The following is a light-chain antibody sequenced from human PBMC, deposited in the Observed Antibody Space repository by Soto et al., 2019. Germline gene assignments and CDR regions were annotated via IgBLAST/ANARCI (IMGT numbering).Light chain of an antibody. CDR1: QSVLYSSDNKNN. V-gene: IGKV4-1*01. J-gene: IGKJ1*01. CDR2: WAS. Sequence: DIVMTQSPDSLAVSLGERATVNCKSSQSVLYSSDNKNNLAWYQQKPGQTPKLLIYWASTRGSGVPDRFSGSVSGTDFTLTISSLQAEDVAVYYCQQYHTIPRTFGQGTKVEIK. CDR3: QQYHTIPRT.